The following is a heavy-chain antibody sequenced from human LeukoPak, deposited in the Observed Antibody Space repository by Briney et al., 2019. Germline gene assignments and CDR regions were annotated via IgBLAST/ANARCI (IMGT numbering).Heavy chain of an antibody. V-gene: IGHV3-21*01. J-gene: IGHJ1*01. CDR3: ARTGHESSWYIDEN. CDR2: ISSGSSFM. D-gene: IGHD6-13*01. CDR1: GFTFSRYS. Sequence: PGGSLRLSCAASGFTFSRYSMNWVRQAPGKGLEWVSSISSGSSFMYYADSVRGRFTISRDNAKNSIYLQMNSLRGEDAAVYYCARTGHESSWYIDENWGQGTLVTVSS.